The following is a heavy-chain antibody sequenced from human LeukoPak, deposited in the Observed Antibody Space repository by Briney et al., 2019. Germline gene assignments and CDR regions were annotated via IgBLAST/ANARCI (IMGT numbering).Heavy chain of an antibody. Sequence: ASVKVSCKASGYTFTSYGISWVRQAPGQGLEWMGIINPSGGSTSYAQKFQGRVTMTRDTSTSTVYMELSSLRSEDTAVYYCARTYYYDSSGYYYFDYWGQGTLVTVSS. CDR3: ARTYYYDSSGYYYFDY. D-gene: IGHD3-22*01. J-gene: IGHJ4*02. CDR2: INPSGGST. CDR1: GYTFTSYG. V-gene: IGHV1-46*01.